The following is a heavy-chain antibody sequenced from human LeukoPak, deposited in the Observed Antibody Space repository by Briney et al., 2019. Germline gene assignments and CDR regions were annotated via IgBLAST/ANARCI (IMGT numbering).Heavy chain of an antibody. V-gene: IGHV4-38-2*02. J-gene: IGHJ4*02. CDR1: GFSISSGYY. CDR3: AREAERRVVN. CDR2: IHPSGTM. D-gene: IGHD1-1*01. Sequence: SETLSLTCVVSGFSISSGYYWGWIRPPPGKGLEWIGNIHPSGTMFHNSSLNSRVTMSIDTSKNQFSLKLSFVTAADTAVYYCAREAERRVVNWGQGTLVTVSS.